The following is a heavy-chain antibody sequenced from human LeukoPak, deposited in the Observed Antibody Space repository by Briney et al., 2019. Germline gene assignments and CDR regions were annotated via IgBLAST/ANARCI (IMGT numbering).Heavy chain of an antibody. CDR1: GFTFSSYA. J-gene: IGHJ4*02. CDR3: AKGQRFYGAYYFDY. CDR2: FRGSGLST. V-gene: IGHV3-23*01. Sequence: GGSLRLSCAASGFTFSSYAMSWVRQAPGKGLKWVSGFRGSGLSTFYADSVKGRFTISRDNSKNTLYLQMNSLRAEDTAVYYCAKGQRFYGAYYFDYWGQGTLVTVSS. D-gene: IGHD4-17*01.